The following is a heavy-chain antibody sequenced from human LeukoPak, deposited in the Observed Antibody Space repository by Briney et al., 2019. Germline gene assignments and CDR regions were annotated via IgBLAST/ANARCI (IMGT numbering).Heavy chain of an antibody. V-gene: IGHV4-59*01. CDR1: GGSISSYY. Sequence: SETLSLTCAVSGGSISSYYWSWIRQPPGKGLEWIGYIYYSGSTNYNPSLKSRVTISVDTSKNQFSLKLSSLTAADTAVYYCARAGSGWSPYAFDIWGQGTMVTVSS. CDR2: IYYSGST. CDR3: ARAGSGWSPYAFDI. J-gene: IGHJ3*02. D-gene: IGHD6-19*01.